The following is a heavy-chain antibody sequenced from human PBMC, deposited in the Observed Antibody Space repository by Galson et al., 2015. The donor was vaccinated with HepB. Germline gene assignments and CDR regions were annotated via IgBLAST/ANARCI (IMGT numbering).Heavy chain of an antibody. CDR1: GGTFSSYT. D-gene: IGHD3-22*01. CDR3: YYDSSGYYYDY. V-gene: IGHV1-69*02. CDR2: IIPILGIA. Sequence: SVKVSCKASGGTFSSYTICWVRQAPGQGLEWMGRIIPILGIANYAQKFQGRVTITADKSTSTAYMELSSLRSEDTAVYYCYYDSSGYYYDYWGQGTLVTVSS. J-gene: IGHJ4*02.